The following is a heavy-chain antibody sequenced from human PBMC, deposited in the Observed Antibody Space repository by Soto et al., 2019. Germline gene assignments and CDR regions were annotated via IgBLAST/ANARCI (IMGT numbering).Heavy chain of an antibody. Sequence: PSETLSLTCTVSGGSVSSGSHYWSWIRQPPGEGLEWIAYISYTGSTNYNPSLKSRVTISVDMSKNQFSLKLTSVTAADTAVYYCARGPNTEDYFDYWGQGTLVTVSS. V-gene: IGHV4-61*01. CDR3: ARGPNTEDYFDY. D-gene: IGHD2-8*02. CDR1: GGSVSSGSHY. CDR2: ISYTGST. J-gene: IGHJ4*02.